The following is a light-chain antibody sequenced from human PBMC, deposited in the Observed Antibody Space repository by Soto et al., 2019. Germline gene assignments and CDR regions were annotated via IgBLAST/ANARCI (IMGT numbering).Light chain of an antibody. J-gene: IGKJ1*01. CDR3: QQYGSSPTT. CDR2: GAS. Sequence: EIVLTQSPGTLSLSPGERATLSCRASQSVSNSYLAWYQQRPGQAPRLLIYGASSSATGIPDKFSGSGSGSDFTLTISRLEPEDFVVYYCQQYGSSPTTFGQGTKVEIK. V-gene: IGKV3-20*01. CDR1: QSVSNSY.